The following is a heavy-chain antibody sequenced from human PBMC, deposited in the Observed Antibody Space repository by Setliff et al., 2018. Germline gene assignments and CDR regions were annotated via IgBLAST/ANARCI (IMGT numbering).Heavy chain of an antibody. CDR1: GYTFTNYG. CDR2: INNYNFNT. J-gene: IGHJ5*02. V-gene: IGHV1-18*01. D-gene: IGHD3-22*01. Sequence: ASVKVSCKASGYTFTNYGITWVRQAPGQGLEWMGWINNYNFNTNHAQKLQGRVTMTTDTSTSTAYMELRSLRSDDTAMYYCARINSYDSTAYYYAPHHWGQGTLVTVSS. CDR3: ARINSYDSTAYYYAPHH.